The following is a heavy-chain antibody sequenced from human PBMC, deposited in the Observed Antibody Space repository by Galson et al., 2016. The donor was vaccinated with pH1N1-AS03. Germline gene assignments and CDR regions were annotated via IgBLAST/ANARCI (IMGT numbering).Heavy chain of an antibody. CDR1: GFTFSNYA. CDR2: IRDSGGST. Sequence: SLRLSCAASGFTFSNYAMSWVRQAPGKGLEWVSGIRDSGGSTYYAESVKGRFTISRDNSKNTLYLQMNSLRAEDTAVYYCVKGVGATDGLFDYWGLGTLVTVSS. J-gene: IGHJ4*02. CDR3: VKGVGATDGLFDY. V-gene: IGHV3-23*01. D-gene: IGHD4/OR15-4a*01.